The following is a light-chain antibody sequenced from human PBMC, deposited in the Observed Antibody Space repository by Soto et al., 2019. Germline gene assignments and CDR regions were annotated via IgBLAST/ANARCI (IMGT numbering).Light chain of an antibody. V-gene: IGKV3-11*01. J-gene: IGKJ5*01. Sequence: EFVLTQSPATLSLSPGESATLSCRASQSVSSYLAWYQQKPGQAPRLLIYDASNRATGIPARFSGTGSGTDFTLTINSLEPEDFAVYYCQVRTNWSIAFGRGTLLEIK. CDR3: QVRTNWSIA. CDR2: DAS. CDR1: QSVSSY.